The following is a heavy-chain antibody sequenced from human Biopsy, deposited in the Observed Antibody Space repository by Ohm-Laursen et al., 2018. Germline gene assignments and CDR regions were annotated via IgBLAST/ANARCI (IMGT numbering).Heavy chain of an antibody. V-gene: IGHV4-34*01. CDR2: FSHTGTT. D-gene: IGHD4/OR15-4a*01. CDR1: GGSFSGYD. CDR3: ARGPYGDNAGAFDV. J-gene: IGHJ3*01. Sequence: SDTLSLTCAVDGGSFSGYDWTWIRQPPGKGLEWVGEFSHTGTTIYNPSLKSRLTISVDKSKNHFSLRLTSVTAADTATYFCARGPYGDNAGAFDVWGRGTVVTASS.